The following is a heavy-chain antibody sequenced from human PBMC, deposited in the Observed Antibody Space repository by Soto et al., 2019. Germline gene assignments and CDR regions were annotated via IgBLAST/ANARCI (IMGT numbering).Heavy chain of an antibody. V-gene: IGHV5-51*03. CDR2: IYPGDSDT. D-gene: IGHD6-13*01. Sequence: EVYLAQSGAEVKKPGESLKISCKGSGYNFNRYWIGWVRQMPGKGLEWMGVIYPGDSDTRYSPSLQGQVTISADKSSSAAYLQWSSLQDSDTATYYCARSLVNGTYEAFDIWGQGTMVTVSS. J-gene: IGHJ3*02. CDR3: ARSLVNGTYEAFDI. CDR1: GYNFNRYW.